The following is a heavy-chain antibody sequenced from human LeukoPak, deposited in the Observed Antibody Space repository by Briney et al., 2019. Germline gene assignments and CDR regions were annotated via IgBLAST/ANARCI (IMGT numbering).Heavy chain of an antibody. CDR2: INSDGSST. D-gene: IGHD3-10*02. CDR3: ARGSVRGIISF. V-gene: IGHV3-74*01. Sequence: GSLRLSCAASGFTFSSYWMHWVRQAPGKGLVWVSRINSDGSSTSYADPVKGRFTISRDNAKNTLYLQMDSLRAEDTAMYYCARGSVRGIISFWGRGTRVTVSS. J-gene: IGHJ4*02. CDR1: GFTFSSYW.